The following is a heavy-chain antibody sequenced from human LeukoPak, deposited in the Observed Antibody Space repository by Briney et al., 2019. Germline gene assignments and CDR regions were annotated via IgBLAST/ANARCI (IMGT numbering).Heavy chain of an antibody. CDR1: GFTFDDYD. J-gene: IGHJ3*02. Sequence: GGSLRLTCAASGFTFDDYDMSWVRQAPGKGLEWVSGINWNGGSTGYADSVKGRFTISRDNAKNSLYLQMNSLRAEDTALYYCARLGVGATRDAFDIWGQGTMVTVSS. CDR3: ARLGVGATRDAFDI. D-gene: IGHD1-26*01. V-gene: IGHV3-20*04. CDR2: INWNGGST.